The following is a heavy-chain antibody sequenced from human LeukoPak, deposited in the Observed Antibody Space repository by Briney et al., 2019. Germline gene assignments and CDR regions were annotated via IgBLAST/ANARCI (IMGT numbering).Heavy chain of an antibody. CDR3: ARLLTPYYYDSSGYYYYFDY. Sequence: SETLSLTCTVSGGSISSYYWSWIRQPPGKGLEWIGYIYYSGSTNYNPSLKSRVTISVDTSKNQFSLKLSSVTAADTAVYYCARLLTPYYYDSSGYYYYFDYWGQGTLVTVSS. CDR2: IYYSGST. V-gene: IGHV4-59*08. J-gene: IGHJ4*02. CDR1: GGSISSYY. D-gene: IGHD3-22*01.